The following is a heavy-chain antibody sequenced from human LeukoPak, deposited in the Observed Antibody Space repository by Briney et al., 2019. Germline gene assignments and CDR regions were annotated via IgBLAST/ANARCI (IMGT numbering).Heavy chain of an antibody. V-gene: IGHV3-64*02. CDR2: ITNNGGST. CDR3: ARVGVARAFDI. J-gene: IGHJ3*02. CDR1: GFTFSGYA. Sequence: GGSLRLSCAASGFTFSGYAMHWVRQAPGKGLEYVSAITNNGGSTYYADSVKGRFTISRDNSKNTLYLQMGSLRAEDVAVYHCARVGVARAFDIWGQGTMVTVSS.